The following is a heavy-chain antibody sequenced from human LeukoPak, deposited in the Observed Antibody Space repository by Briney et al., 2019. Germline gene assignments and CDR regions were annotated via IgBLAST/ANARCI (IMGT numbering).Heavy chain of an antibody. D-gene: IGHD3-10*01. Sequence: GGSLRLSCAASGFTFSSYSMNWVRQAPGKGLEGVSVLYSGGTTDYADSVKGRFTISRDNSKNTVYLQMNSLRAEDTAVYYCARCGSGTNYWGRNFDQWGQGTLVTVSS. CDR3: ARCGSGTNYWGRNFDQ. J-gene: IGHJ4*02. V-gene: IGHV3-66*01. CDR2: LYSGGTT. CDR1: GFTFSSYS.